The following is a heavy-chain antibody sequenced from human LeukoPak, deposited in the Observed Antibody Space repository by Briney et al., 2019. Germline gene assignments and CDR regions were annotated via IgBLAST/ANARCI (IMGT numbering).Heavy chain of an antibody. CDR1: GYTFTGYY. V-gene: IGHV1-2*02. CDR2: INPNSGGT. D-gene: IGHD3-22*01. J-gene: IGHJ4*02. CDR3: ARDAHYYDSSGYAAC. Sequence: GASVKVSCKASGYTFTGYYMHWVRQAPGQGLEWMGWINPNSGGTNYAQKFQGRVTMTRDTSISTAYMELSRLRSDDTAVYYCARDAHYYDSSGYAACWGQGTLVTVSS.